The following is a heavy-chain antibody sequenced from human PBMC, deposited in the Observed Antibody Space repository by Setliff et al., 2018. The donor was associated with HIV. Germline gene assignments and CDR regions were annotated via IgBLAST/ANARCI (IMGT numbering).Heavy chain of an antibody. Sequence: LSLTCTVSGDSVSTRNSFWGWIRQPPGKGLEWIGSFSYNGGRCYTPSLKSRVTISADMSKNQFSLNLNSVTAADTAVYYCVKHVDSDFSGDPDWFDPWGQGIPVTVS. CDR3: VKHVDSDFSGDPDWFDP. CDR1: GDSVSTRNSF. V-gene: IGHV4-39*01. J-gene: IGHJ5*02. D-gene: IGHD2-15*01. CDR2: FSYNGGR.